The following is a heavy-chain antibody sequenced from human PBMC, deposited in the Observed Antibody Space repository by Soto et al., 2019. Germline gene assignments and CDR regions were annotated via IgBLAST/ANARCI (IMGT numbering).Heavy chain of an antibody. D-gene: IGHD3-10*01. J-gene: IGHJ4*02. Sequence: GGSLRLSCAASGFTFSDYYMSWIRQAPGKGLEWVSYISSSGSTIYYADSVKGRFTISRDNAKNSLYLQMNSLRAEDTAVYYCARVFQFGYGSGSYPDYWGQGTLVTVSS. CDR1: GFTFSDYY. CDR2: ISSSGSTI. CDR3: ARVFQFGYGSGSYPDY. V-gene: IGHV3-11*01.